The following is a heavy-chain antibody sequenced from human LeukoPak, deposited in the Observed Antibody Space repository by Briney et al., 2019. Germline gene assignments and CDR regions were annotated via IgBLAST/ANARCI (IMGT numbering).Heavy chain of an antibody. V-gene: IGHV1-69*13. CDR3: ARGGVAMVRGGFYYYYGMDV. D-gene: IGHD3-10*01. Sequence: SVKVSCKASGGTFSSYAISWVRQAPGQGLEWMGGIIPIFGTANYAQKFQGRVTITADESTSTAYMELSSLRSEDTAVYYCARGGVAMVRGGFYYYYGMDVWGQGTTVTVSS. J-gene: IGHJ6*02. CDR1: GGTFSSYA. CDR2: IIPIFGTA.